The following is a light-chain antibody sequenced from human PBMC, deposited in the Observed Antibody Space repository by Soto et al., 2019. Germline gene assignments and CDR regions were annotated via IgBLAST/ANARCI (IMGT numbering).Light chain of an antibody. J-gene: IGLJ1*01. Sequence: QSVLTQPPSAAGSPGQSGTISCTGTSTDVGGYNYVSWYQQYPGKAPKLMIYEVSKRPSGVPDRFSGSKSGNTASLTVSGLQAEDEADYYCAAWDDSLNGPVFGTGTKVTV. V-gene: IGLV2-8*01. CDR3: AAWDDSLNGPV. CDR1: STDVGGYNY. CDR2: EVS.